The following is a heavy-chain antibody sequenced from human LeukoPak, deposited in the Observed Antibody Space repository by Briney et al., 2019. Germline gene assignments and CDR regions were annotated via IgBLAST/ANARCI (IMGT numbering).Heavy chain of an antibody. CDR3: ARRVLLWFGESKNIYFDY. D-gene: IGHD3-10*01. Sequence: PSETLSLTCTVSGGSISSSSYYWGWIRQPPGKGLEWIGSIYYSGSTYYNPSLKSRVTISVDTSKNQFSLKLSSVTAADTAVYYCARRVLLWFGESKNIYFDYWGQGTLVTVSS. CDR2: IYYSGST. J-gene: IGHJ4*02. CDR1: GGSISSSSYY. V-gene: IGHV4-39*01.